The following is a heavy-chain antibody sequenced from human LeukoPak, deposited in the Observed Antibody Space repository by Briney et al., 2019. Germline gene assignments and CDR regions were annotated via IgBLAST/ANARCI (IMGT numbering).Heavy chain of an antibody. CDR2: IKHDGSER. D-gene: IGHD3-9*01. CDR3: ARGPGRVAVPATGSFDL. Sequence: GGALRLSCVAPVFTFPRYWMSCGRQAPGKGLEWVANIKHDGSERYYVDSVKGRFTISRDDAKKSVYLQMTSLRAEDTALYYCARGPGRVAVPATGSFDLWGQGTMVTVS. V-gene: IGHV3-7*03. CDR1: VFTFPRYW. J-gene: IGHJ3*01.